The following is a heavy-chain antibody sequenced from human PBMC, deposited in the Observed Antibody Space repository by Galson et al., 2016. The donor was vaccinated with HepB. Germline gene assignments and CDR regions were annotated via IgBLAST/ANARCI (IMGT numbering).Heavy chain of an antibody. Sequence: SLRLSCAASGFTFTSYSMNWVRQAPGKGLEWVSYISSGSSTIYYADSVKGRFTVSRDNAKNSLFLQMNSLRVDDTAVYYCARGGGAAAAAWGQGTLVTVSS. CDR2: ISSGSSTI. D-gene: IGHD6-13*01. CDR1: GFTFTSYS. J-gene: IGHJ5*02. CDR3: ARGGGAAAAA. V-gene: IGHV3-48*01.